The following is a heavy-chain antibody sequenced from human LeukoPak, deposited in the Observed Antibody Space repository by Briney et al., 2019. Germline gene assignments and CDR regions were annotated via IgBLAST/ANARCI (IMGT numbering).Heavy chain of an antibody. Sequence: GGSLGLSCAASGFTFISYWMNWARQAPGKGLEGVASINHNGNVNYYVDSVKGRFTISRDNAKNSLYLQMSNLRAEDPAVYFCARGGGLDVWGQGATVTVSS. J-gene: IGHJ6*02. CDR3: ARGGGLDV. V-gene: IGHV3-7*03. CDR2: INHNGNVN. D-gene: IGHD3-16*01. CDR1: GFTFISYW.